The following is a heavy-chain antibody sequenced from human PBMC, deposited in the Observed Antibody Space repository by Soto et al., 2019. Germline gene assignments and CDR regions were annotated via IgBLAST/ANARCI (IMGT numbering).Heavy chain of an antibody. J-gene: IGHJ5*02. CDR2: IIPIFGTA. V-gene: IGHV1-69*06. Sequence: QVQLVQSGAEVKKPGSSVKVSCKASGGTFSSYAISWVRQAPGQGLEWMGGIIPIFGTANYAQKFQGRVTITADKSTSTAYMELSRLRAADTAVYYCARETSVYSGSYHAAWFDPWGQGTLVTVSS. CDR3: ARETSVYSGSYHAAWFDP. CDR1: GGTFSSYA. D-gene: IGHD1-26*01.